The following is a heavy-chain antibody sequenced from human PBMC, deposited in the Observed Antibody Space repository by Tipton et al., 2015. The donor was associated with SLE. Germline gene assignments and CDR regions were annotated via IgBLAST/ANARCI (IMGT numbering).Heavy chain of an antibody. CDR2: IYHSGST. J-gene: IGHJ3*02. Sequence: TLSLTCTVSGGSISSGGYYWSWIRQPPGKGLEWIGSIYHSGSTYYNPSLKSRVTISVDTSKNQFSLKLSSVTAADTAVYYCARVKNYDFWSGWAAFDIWGQGTMVTVSS. CDR1: GGSISSGGYY. D-gene: IGHD3-3*01. V-gene: IGHV4-39*07. CDR3: ARVKNYDFWSGWAAFDI.